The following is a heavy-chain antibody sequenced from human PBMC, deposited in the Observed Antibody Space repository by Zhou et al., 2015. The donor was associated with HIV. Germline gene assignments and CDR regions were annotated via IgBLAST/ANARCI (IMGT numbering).Heavy chain of an antibody. CDR3: ARDSGADIVVVPAARGGGYYGMDV. CDR2: IIPIFGTA. V-gene: IGHV1-69*01. Sequence: QVQLVQSGAEVKKPGSSVKVSCKASGGTFSSYAISWVRQAPGQGLEWMGGIIPIFGTANYAQKFQGRVTITADESTSTAYMELSSLRSEDTAVYYCARDSGADIVVVPAARGGGYYGMDVVGPRDHGHRLL. CDR1: GGTFSSYA. D-gene: IGHD2-2*01. J-gene: IGHJ6*02.